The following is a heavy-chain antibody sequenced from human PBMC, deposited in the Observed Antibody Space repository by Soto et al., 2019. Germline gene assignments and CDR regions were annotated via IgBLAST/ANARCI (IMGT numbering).Heavy chain of an antibody. V-gene: IGHV3-13*05. J-gene: IGHJ6*02. CDR2: IGAADDP. Sequence: GGSLRLSCAASGFTSSAYDMHWVRQATGKGLEWVSAIGAADDPYYLGSVKGRFTISRENARDSFYLQMNNLRAGDTAVYYCARAYSGRLPRRADYYFAMDVWGQGTTVTVSS. D-gene: IGHD2-21*01. CDR1: GFTSSAYD. CDR3: ARAYSGRLPRRADYYFAMDV.